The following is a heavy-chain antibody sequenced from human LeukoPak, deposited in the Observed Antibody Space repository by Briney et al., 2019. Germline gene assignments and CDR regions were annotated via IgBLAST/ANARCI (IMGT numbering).Heavy chain of an antibody. D-gene: IGHD6-13*01. CDR1: GFTVSSQY. V-gene: IGHV3-66*01. CDR3: AKVAPAGTYFDS. J-gene: IGHJ4*02. CDR2: IYDGGIT. Sequence: GGSLRLSCAASGFTVSSQYMSWVRQAPGKGLDWVSVIYDGGITYYADSVKGRFTISRDSSMDTLYLQMNSLRAEDTAVYYCAKVAPAGTYFDSWGQGTLVTVSS.